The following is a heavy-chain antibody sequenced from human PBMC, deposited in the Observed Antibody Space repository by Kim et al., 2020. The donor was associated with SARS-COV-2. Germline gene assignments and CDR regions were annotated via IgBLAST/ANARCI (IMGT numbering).Heavy chain of an antibody. CDR2: INHSGST. V-gene: IGHV4-34*01. Sequence: SETLSLTCAVYGGSFSGYYWSWIRQPPGKGLEWIGEINHSGSTNYNPSLKSRVTISVDTSKNQFSLKLSSVTAADTAVYYCAREYRSAETGVVIFRGWFDPWGQGTLVTVSS. CDR1: GGSFSGYY. J-gene: IGHJ5*02. CDR3: AREYRSAETGVVIFRGWFDP. D-gene: IGHD3-3*01.